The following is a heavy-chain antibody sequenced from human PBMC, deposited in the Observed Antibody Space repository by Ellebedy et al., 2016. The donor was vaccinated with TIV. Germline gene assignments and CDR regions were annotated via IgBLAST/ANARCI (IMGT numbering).Heavy chain of an antibody. V-gene: IGHV1-69*04. J-gene: IGHJ3*01. Sequence: SVKVSXKASRGNFNNYAIHWVRQAPGQGLEWMGRIIPIVAIPNYEQKFRDRVTITADKSTRTPYMELSSLRSEDTAIYYCAKVGRYDDFDVWGQGTMVTVSS. CDR2: IIPIVAIP. CDR1: RGNFNNYA. CDR3: AKVGRYDDFDV. D-gene: IGHD3-16*02.